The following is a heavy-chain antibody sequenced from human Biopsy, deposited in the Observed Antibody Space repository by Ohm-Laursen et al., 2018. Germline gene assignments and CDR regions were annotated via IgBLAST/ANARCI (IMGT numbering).Heavy chain of an antibody. CDR2: INPSGSTT. V-gene: IGHV1-46*01. J-gene: IGHJ4*02. CDR1: GYSFTSYY. D-gene: IGHD6-19*01. Sequence: GASVKVSCKASGYSFTSYYMHWVRQAPGQGLEWMGMINPSGSTTSYPQIFQGGVTMTRDTSKSTVYMELSSLRSADTAVYFCARNTGWYGDLYYFDYWSQGTLVTVSS. CDR3: ARNTGWYGDLYYFDY.